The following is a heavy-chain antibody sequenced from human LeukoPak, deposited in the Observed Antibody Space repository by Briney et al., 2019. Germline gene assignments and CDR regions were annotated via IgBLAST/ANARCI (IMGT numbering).Heavy chain of an antibody. Sequence: GGSLRLSCAVSGFTFSNYWMSWVRQGPGKGLEWMANINQDGSEKYYVDSVKGRFTISRDNAKNSLYLQMNSLRAEDTAVYYCARKGGSKVRGVIMDAFDVWGQGTMVTVSS. CDR3: ARKGGSKVRGVIMDAFDV. V-gene: IGHV3-7*05. J-gene: IGHJ3*01. CDR1: GFTFSNYW. CDR2: INQDGSEK. D-gene: IGHD3-10*01.